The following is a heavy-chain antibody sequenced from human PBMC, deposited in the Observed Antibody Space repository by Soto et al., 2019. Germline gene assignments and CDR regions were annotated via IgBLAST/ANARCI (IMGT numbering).Heavy chain of an antibody. D-gene: IGHD3-10*01. CDR2: VYHSGST. Sequence: QLQLQESGPGLVEPSETLSLTCTVSGASINTGRYYWAWIRQPPGRGLEWVASVYHSGSTYYNPSLKSRVTXSXDXXRNQFSLKLNSVTAADTAIFYCARIGNFYGSGSYYDTPFDSWGQGTLVTVSS. J-gene: IGHJ4*02. V-gene: IGHV4-39*01. CDR1: GASINTGRYY. CDR3: ARIGNFYGSGSYYDTPFDS.